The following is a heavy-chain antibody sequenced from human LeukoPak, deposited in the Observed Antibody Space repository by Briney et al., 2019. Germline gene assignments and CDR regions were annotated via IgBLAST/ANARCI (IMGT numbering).Heavy chain of an antibody. J-gene: IGHJ6*03. Sequence: GGSLRLSCAASGFTFSSYGMSWVRQAPGKGLEWVSAISGSGGSTYYADSVKGRFTISRDNSKNTLYLQMNSLRAEDTAVYYCAKAQWLVEDYYYYMDVWGKGTTVTISS. D-gene: IGHD6-19*01. CDR1: GFTFSSYG. CDR2: ISGSGGST. CDR3: AKAQWLVEDYYYYMDV. V-gene: IGHV3-23*01.